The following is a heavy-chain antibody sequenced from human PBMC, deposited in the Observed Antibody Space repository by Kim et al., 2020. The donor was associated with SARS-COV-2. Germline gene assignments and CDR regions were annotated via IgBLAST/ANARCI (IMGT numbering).Heavy chain of an antibody. CDR1: GFIVSRNF. V-gene: IGHV3-66*04. J-gene: IGHJ4*02. D-gene: IGHD6-19*01. CDR2: IYSDTSDGKT. Sequence: GGSLRLSCAASGFIVSRNFMSWVRQAPGKGLEWVSVIYSDTSDGKTYYADSVKGRFTISRDDVDSTLYLQMNSLRGDDTAIYYCARHAYSSAWYSFFDYWGQGTLVSVSS. CDR3: ARHAYSSAWYSFFDY.